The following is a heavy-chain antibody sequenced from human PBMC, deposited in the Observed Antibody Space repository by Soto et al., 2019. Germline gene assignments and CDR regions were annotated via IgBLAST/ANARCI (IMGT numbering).Heavy chain of an antibody. J-gene: IGHJ4*02. Sequence: SETLSLTCTVSGGSISSSSYYWGWIRQPPGKGLEWIGSIYYSGSTYYNPSLKSRVTISVDTSKNQLSLKLSSVTAADTAVYYCARQWFGELFYFDYWGQGTLVTVSS. CDR1: GGSISSSSYY. CDR3: ARQWFGELFYFDY. CDR2: IYYSGST. D-gene: IGHD3-10*01. V-gene: IGHV4-39*01.